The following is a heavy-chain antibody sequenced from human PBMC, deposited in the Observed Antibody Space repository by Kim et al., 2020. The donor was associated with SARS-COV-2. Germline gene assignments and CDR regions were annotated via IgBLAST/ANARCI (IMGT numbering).Heavy chain of an antibody. CDR3: ARDGPYYDSSGYYATIDC. Sequence: KGRLPISRDNAKNSLYLQMNSRRAEDTAVYYCARDGPYYDSSGYYATIDCWGQGTLVTVSS. J-gene: IGHJ4*02. V-gene: IGHV3-11*05. D-gene: IGHD3-22*01.